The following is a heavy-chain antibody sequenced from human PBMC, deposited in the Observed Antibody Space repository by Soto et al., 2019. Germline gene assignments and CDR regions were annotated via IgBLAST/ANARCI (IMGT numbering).Heavy chain of an antibody. CDR1: GRTFSINADC. J-gene: IGHJ4*02. V-gene: IGHV4-39*01. CDR2: IDNGGNT. CDR3: ALSHTGFCSSSDCPGHFDS. D-gene: IGHD2-2*01. Sequence: SETLSLTCTVSGRTFSINADCWYVAWIRQPPGKGLEWIGSIDNGGNTYYNPPLKSRVIISADTSKNQFSLRSEDTAVYYCALSHTGFCSSSDCPGHFDSWGQGTLVTVSS.